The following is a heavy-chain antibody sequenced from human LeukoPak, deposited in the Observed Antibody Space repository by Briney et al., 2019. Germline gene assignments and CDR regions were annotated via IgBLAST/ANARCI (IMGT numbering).Heavy chain of an antibody. V-gene: IGHV3-33*08. J-gene: IGHJ3*02. Sequence: GGSLRLSCAASGFTFSSYWMSWVRQAPGKGLEWVAVIWYGGSNKYYADSVKGRFTISRDNSKNTLYLQMNSLRAEDTAVYYCASAGVVTQDAFDIWGQGTMVTVSS. CDR1: GFTFSSYW. CDR2: IWYGGSNK. CDR3: ASAGVVTQDAFDI. D-gene: IGHD3-3*01.